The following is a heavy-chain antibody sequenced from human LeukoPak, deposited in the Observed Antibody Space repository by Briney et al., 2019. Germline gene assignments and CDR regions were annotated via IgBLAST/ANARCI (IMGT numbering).Heavy chain of an antibody. CDR1: GYSISSGYY. CDR2: IYHSGST. V-gene: IGHV4-38-2*02. D-gene: IGHD3-22*01. J-gene: IGHJ4*02. CDR3: ARDANYYDRPQFDY. Sequence: SETLSLTCTVSGYSISSGYYWGWIRQPPGKGLEWIGSIYHSGSTYYNPSLKSRVTISVDASKNQFSLKLSSVTAADTAVYYCARDANYYDRPQFDYWGQGTLVTVSS.